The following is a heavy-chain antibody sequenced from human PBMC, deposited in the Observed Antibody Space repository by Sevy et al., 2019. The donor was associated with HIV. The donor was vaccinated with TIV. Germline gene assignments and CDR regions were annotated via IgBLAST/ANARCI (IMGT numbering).Heavy chain of an antibody. CDR1: GYSFIIYY. Sequence: ASVKVSCKASGYSFIIYYIHWVRQAPGQGLEWMGWISPVSGGAKYARRFQGRVTMTRDTSISTTYMELSGLRSDDTAIYYCVRVYRGSYYFDYWGQGALVTVSS. J-gene: IGHJ4*02. CDR3: VRVYRGSYYFDY. D-gene: IGHD1-26*01. CDR2: ISPVSGGA. V-gene: IGHV1-2*02.